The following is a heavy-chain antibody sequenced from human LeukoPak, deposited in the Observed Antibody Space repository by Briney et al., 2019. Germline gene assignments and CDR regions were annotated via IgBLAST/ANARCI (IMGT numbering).Heavy chain of an antibody. D-gene: IGHD6-19*01. V-gene: IGHV3-30-3*01. CDR1: GFTFSSYA. J-gene: IGHJ5*02. CDR3: AREDIAVAGTYFDP. Sequence: GRSLRLSCAASGFTFSSYAMHWVRQAPGKGLEWVAVISYDGSNKYYADSVKGRFTISRDNSKNTLCLQMNSLRAEDTAVYYCAREDIAVAGTYFDPWGQGTLVTVSS. CDR2: ISYDGSNK.